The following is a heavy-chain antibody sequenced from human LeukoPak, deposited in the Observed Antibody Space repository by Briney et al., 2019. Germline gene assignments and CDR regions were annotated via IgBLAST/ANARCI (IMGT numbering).Heavy chain of an antibody. D-gene: IGHD6-19*01. CDR2: IYYSGST. CDR3: ARGQGQWLVLGAIDY. CDR1: GGSISSGTYY. J-gene: IGHJ4*02. Sequence: PSETLSLTCTVSGGSISSGTYYWNWIRQHPGKGLEYIGYIYYSGSTNYNPSLKSRVTISINTSKSQFSLDLTSVTAADTAVYYCARGQGQWLVLGAIDYWGQGTLVTVSS. V-gene: IGHV4-31*03.